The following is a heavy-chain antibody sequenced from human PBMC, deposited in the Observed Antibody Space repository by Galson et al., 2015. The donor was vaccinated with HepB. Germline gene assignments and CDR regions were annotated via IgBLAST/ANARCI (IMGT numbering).Heavy chain of an antibody. V-gene: IGHV3-21*01. Sequence: SLRLSCAASGFTFSSSNINWVRQVPGKGLEWVSFINGRSGDIYYTDSVKGRFTISRDNTKKSLFLQMNNLRAEDTAVYYCASETNNIMGNTTLSYFDSWGQGTVVTVSS. D-gene: IGHD1-26*01. CDR2: INGRSGDI. J-gene: IGHJ4*02. CDR3: ASETNNIMGNTTLSYFDS. CDR1: GFTFSSSN.